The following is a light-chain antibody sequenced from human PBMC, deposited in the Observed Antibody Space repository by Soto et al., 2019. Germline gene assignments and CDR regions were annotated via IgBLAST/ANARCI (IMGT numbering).Light chain of an antibody. V-gene: IGKV1-5*01. Sequence: DIQMTQSPSTLSAAVGDRVTITCRASQSISSWLAWYQQKPGKAPKLLIYDASSLESGVPSRFSGSGSGTEFTLTISSLQLYDFATYYCQKYNIHGTLGQGTNLDIK. CDR3: QKYNIHGT. CDR1: QSISSW. CDR2: DAS. J-gene: IGKJ1*01.